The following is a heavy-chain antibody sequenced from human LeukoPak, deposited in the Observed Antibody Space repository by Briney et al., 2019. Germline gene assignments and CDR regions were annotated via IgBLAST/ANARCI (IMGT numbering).Heavy chain of an antibody. D-gene: IGHD3-22*01. CDR1: GYTFTSYD. Sequence: ASVKVSCKASGYTFTSYDINWVRQATGQGLEWMGWMNPNSGNTGYAQKFQGRVTITRNTSISTAYMELSSLRSEDTAVYYCASFDSSVYYYGGGDAFDIWGQGTMVTVSS. J-gene: IGHJ3*02. CDR2: MNPNSGNT. V-gene: IGHV1-8*03. CDR3: ASFDSSVYYYGGGDAFDI.